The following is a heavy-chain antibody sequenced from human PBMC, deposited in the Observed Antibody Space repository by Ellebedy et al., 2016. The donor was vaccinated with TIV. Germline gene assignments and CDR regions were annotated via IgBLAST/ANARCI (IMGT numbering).Heavy chain of an antibody. D-gene: IGHD1-26*01. Sequence: PGGSLRLSCAASGFTFSSYSMNWVRQAPGKGLEWVSSISSSSSYIYYADSVKGRFTISRDNAKNSLYLQMNSLRAEDTAVYYCARDFGELPYYYHYGMDVWGQGTTVTVSS. CDR1: GFTFSSYS. J-gene: IGHJ6*02. CDR2: ISSSSSYI. CDR3: ARDFGELPYYYHYGMDV. V-gene: IGHV3-21*01.